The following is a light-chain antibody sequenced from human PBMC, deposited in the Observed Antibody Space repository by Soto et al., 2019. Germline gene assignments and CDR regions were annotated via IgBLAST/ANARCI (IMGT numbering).Light chain of an antibody. CDR2: GAS. J-gene: IGKJ1*01. Sequence: EIVMTQSPATLSVSPGERATLSCWASQSVSSNLAWYQQKPGQAPRLLIYGASTRATGIPARFSGSGSGTEFNLTISSLQPEDFAVYYCQQYNNWPGTFGQGTKVDIK. V-gene: IGKV3-15*01. CDR1: QSVSSN. CDR3: QQYNNWPGT.